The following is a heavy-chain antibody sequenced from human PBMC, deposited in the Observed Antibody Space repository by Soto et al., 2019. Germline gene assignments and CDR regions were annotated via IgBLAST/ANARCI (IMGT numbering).Heavy chain of an antibody. CDR2: IYYSGST. CDR1: GGSISSGGYY. Sequence: QVQLQESGPGLVKPSQTLSLTCTVSGGSISSGGYYWSWIRQHPGKGLERIGYIYYSGSTYYNPYLKSRVTISVDTSKNQFSLKLSSVAAADTAVYYCARGGPYYDSSGEFDYWGQGTLVTVSS. J-gene: IGHJ4*02. D-gene: IGHD3-22*01. V-gene: IGHV4-31*03. CDR3: ARGGPYYDSSGEFDY.